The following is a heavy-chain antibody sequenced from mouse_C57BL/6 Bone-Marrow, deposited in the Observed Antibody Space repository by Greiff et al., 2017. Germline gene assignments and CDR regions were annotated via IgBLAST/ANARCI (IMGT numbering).Heavy chain of an antibody. V-gene: IGHV1-64*01. Sequence: QVQLQQLGAELVKPGASVKLSCKASGYTFTCYWMHWVKQRPGQGLEWIGMIHPNSGSTNYNEKFKSKATLTVDESSSAAYIQLSSLTSEDSAIYYCARSGYYYGSSLYYYAMDYWGQGTSVTVSS. CDR2: IHPNSGST. CDR1: GYTFTCYW. CDR3: ARSGYYYGSSLYYYAMDY. J-gene: IGHJ4*01. D-gene: IGHD1-1*01.